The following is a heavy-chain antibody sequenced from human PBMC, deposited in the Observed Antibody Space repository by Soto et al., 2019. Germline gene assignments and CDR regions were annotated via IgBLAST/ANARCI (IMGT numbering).Heavy chain of an antibody. Sequence: SETLSLTCTVSGGSISSYYWSWIRQPPGKGLEWIGYIYYTGSTNYNPSLKSRVTISVDTSKKQFSLKLSSVTAADTAVYYCAGRQYLASFDSWSQGTLVTVSS. CDR2: IYYTGST. V-gene: IGHV4-59*08. D-gene: IGHD2-2*01. CDR1: GGSISSYY. J-gene: IGHJ4*02. CDR3: AGRQYLASFDS.